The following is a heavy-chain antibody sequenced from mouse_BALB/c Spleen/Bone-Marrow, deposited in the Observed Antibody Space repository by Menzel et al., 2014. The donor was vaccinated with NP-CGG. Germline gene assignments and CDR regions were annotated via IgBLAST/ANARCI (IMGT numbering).Heavy chain of an antibody. J-gene: IGHJ3*01. D-gene: IGHD1-1*01. Sequence: VTLKESGAELVKPGASVKLSCTASGFNIKDTYMHWVKQRPEQGLEWIGRIDPANGNTKYDPKFQGKATITADTSSNTAYLQLSSLTSEDTAVYYCANYYYGSSYGFAHWGQGTLVTVSA. V-gene: IGHV14-3*02. CDR3: ANYYYGSSYGFAH. CDR1: GFNIKDTY. CDR2: IDPANGNT.